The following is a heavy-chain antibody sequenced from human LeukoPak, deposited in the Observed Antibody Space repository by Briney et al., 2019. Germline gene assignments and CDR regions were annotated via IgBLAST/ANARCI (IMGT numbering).Heavy chain of an antibody. V-gene: IGHV3-48*04. J-gene: IGHJ4*02. CDR3: ATWTGITPY. D-gene: IGHD1-20*01. CDR2: ITYGSDTI. CDR1: GFYFGGHD. Sequence: GGSLRLSCVASGFYFGGHDMHWLRQAPGKGLEWVAYITYGSDTIFYADSVKGRFTISRDNAKNSLFLQMNSLRVEDTAVYYCATWTGITPYWGQGTLVTVSS.